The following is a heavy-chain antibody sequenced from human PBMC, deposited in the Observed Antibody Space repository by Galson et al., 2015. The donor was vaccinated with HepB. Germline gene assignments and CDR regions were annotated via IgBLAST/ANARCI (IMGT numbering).Heavy chain of an antibody. CDR3: ARARRSGVGGGLYYFDY. Sequence: SLRLSCAAYGFAFSSYSMNWVRQAPGKGLEWVSSISSSSSYIYYADSVKGRFTISRDNAKNSLYLQMNSLRAEDTAVYYCARARRSGVGGGLYYFDYWGQGTLVTVSS. V-gene: IGHV3-21*01. CDR2: ISSSSSYI. J-gene: IGHJ4*02. D-gene: IGHD2-15*01. CDR1: GFAFSSYS.